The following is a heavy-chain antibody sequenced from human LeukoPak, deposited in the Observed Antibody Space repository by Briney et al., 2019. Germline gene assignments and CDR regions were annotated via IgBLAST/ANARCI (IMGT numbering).Heavy chain of an antibody. CDR2: IKPDGTEK. V-gene: IGHV3-7*01. Sequence: GGSLRLSCAASGFTFSNYWMSWVRQAPGKGLEWVANIKPDGTEKYYVESVKGRFTISRDNAKNSLYLQMNSLRVEDTALYYCARQAYWGQGTLVTVSS. CDR3: ARQAY. J-gene: IGHJ4*02. CDR1: GFTFSNYW.